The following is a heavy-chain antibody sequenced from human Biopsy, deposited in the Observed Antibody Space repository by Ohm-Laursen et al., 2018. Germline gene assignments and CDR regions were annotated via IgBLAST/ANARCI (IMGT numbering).Heavy chain of an antibody. V-gene: IGHV1-69*13. Sequence: ASVKVSCKTSGGSFSMGAFSWMRQVPGQGLEWMGLIIPMSRTPDYAQKFQGRVTFTADESTSTVYMELTSLTSDDTAVYYCASPNSGPYDVWGQGPTVTASS. CDR2: IIPMSRTP. CDR1: GGSFSMGA. J-gene: IGHJ6*02. D-gene: IGHD1-26*01. CDR3: ASPNSGPYDV.